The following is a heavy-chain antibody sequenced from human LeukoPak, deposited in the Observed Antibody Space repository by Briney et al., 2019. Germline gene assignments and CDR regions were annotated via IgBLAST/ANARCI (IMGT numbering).Heavy chain of an antibody. J-gene: IGHJ5*02. Sequence: GRSLRLSCAASGFTFSSYGMHWVRQAPGKGLEWVSVIYSGGSTHYADSVKGRFTISRDNSKNTLYLQMNSLRAEDTTVYYCAGSRLPMVRGVITTWGQGTLVTVSS. CDR3: AGSRLPMVRGVITT. V-gene: IGHV3-53*01. D-gene: IGHD3-10*01. CDR1: GFTFSSYG. CDR2: IYSGGST.